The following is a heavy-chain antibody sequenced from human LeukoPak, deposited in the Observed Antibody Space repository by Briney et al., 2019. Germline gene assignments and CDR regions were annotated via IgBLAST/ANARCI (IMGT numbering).Heavy chain of an antibody. CDR3: ARKGYIRFYYYYYYMDV. V-gene: IGHV4-34*01. Sequence: SETLSLTCAVYGGPFSGYYWSWIRQPPGKGLEWIGEINHSGSTNYNPSLKSRVTISVDTSKNQFSLKLSSVTAADTAVYYCARKGYIRFYYYYYYMDVWGKGTTVTVSS. J-gene: IGHJ6*03. D-gene: IGHD5-24*01. CDR2: INHSGST. CDR1: GGPFSGYY.